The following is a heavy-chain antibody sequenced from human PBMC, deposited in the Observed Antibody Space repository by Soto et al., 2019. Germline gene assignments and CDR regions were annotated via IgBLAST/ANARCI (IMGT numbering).Heavy chain of an antibody. Sequence: EVQLLESGGGLVQPGWSLRLSCAASGFTFSSYAMSWVRQAPGKGLEWVSGISSSGGSTVFADSVQGRFIISRDNSRNTLYLKMNSLRVEDTAIYYCAKDSDSGLGSCTWGIFDYWGQGSLVTVSS. CDR3: AKDSDSGLGSCTWGIFDY. CDR1: GFTFSSYA. CDR2: ISSSGGST. D-gene: IGHD3-10*01. V-gene: IGHV3-23*01. J-gene: IGHJ4*02.